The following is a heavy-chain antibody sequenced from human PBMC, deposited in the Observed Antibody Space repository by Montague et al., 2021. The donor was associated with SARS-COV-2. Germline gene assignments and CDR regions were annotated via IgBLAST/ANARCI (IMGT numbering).Heavy chain of an antibody. D-gene: IGHD6-13*01. CDR3: ARVGRQQLVRLSGMDV. CDR2: IYYSGST. Sequence: SETLSLTCTLSGGSISSSSSYWGWIRRPPGKGLEWIGSIYYSGSTYYXPSLKSRVTISVDTSKNQFSLKLSSVTAANTAVYYCARVGRQQLVRLSGMDVWGQGTTVTVSS. V-gene: IGHV4-39*07. J-gene: IGHJ6*02. CDR1: GGSISSSSSY.